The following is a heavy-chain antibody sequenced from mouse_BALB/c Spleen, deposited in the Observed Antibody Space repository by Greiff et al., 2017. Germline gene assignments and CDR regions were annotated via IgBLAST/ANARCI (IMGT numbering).Heavy chain of an antibody. CDR1: GFTFSSYG. D-gene: IGHD4-1*01. J-gene: IGHJ2*01. V-gene: IGHV5-6*01. CDR3: ARLGRGGYYFDY. Sequence: EVKLVESGGDLVKPGGSLKLSCAASGFTFSSYGMSWVRQTPDKRLEWVATISSGGSYTYYPDSVKGRFTISRDNAKNTLYLQMSSLKSEDTAMYYCARLGRGGYYFDYWGQGTTLTVSS. CDR2: ISSGGSYT.